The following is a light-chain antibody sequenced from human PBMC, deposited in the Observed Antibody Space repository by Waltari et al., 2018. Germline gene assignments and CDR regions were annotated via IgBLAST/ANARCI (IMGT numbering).Light chain of an antibody. V-gene: IGKV1-5*03. J-gene: IGKJ1*01. CDR3: QQYINHST. Sequence: DIQMTQFPSTLSASVGDRVSITCRASPSVYNKLAWYQHKPGKAPKLLITQASNLGSGGPSRFSGFGSGQEFTLTISSLQPDDFATYICQQYINHSTFGQGTKVEI. CDR1: PSVYNK. CDR2: QAS.